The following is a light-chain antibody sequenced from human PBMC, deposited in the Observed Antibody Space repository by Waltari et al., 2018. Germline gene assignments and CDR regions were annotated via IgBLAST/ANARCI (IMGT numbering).Light chain of an antibody. CDR1: QTVIGSY. CDR3: QQYGSSPMIS. J-gene: IGKJ3*01. CDR2: SVS. V-gene: IGKV3-20*01. Sequence: VLTQSPGTMSLSPGETATLSCRASQTVIGSYLAWDQHKPGQTPRLLFYSVSDRAPGTPDRFSASGSGTEFTLTITRLEPEDFAVYYCQQYGSSPMISFGPGTKV.